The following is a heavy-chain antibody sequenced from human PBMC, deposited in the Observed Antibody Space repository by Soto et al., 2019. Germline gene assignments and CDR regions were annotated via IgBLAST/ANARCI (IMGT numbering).Heavy chain of an antibody. CDR3: VKGQKWELPLES. Sequence: GGSLRLSCAASGFTFSSYAMSWVRQAPGMGLEWVSAISDRGIYTYYADSVKGRFTISRDNSKHTLNLQMSSLRAEDTAIYYCVKGQKWELPLESWGQGTLVTVSS. D-gene: IGHD1-26*01. J-gene: IGHJ4*02. V-gene: IGHV3-23*01. CDR1: GFTFSSYA. CDR2: ISDRGIYT.